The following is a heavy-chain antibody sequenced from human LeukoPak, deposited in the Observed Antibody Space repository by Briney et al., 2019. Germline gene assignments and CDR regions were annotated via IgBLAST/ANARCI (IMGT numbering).Heavy chain of an antibody. D-gene: IGHD3-16*01. V-gene: IGHV1-2*02. CDR2: INPNSGGT. Sequence: ASVKVSCKASGYTFTDYYIHWVRQAPGQGLEWMGWINPNSGGTNYAQKFQGRVTMTRDTSISTAYMELSRLRSDDTAVYYCARDTGDTYNWFDPWGQGTLVTVSS. CDR3: ARDTGDTYNWFDP. J-gene: IGHJ5*02. CDR1: GYTFTDYY.